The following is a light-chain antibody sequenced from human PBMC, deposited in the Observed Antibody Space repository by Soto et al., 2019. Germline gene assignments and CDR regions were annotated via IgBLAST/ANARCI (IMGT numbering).Light chain of an antibody. J-gene: IGLJ2*01. CDR3: SSYAGSARIL. CDR2: EVS. Sequence: QFVLTQPPSASGSPGQSVTISCTGTSSDVGGYNYVSWYQQHPDKAPTLIIYEVSKRPSGVPDRFSGSKSGNTASLTVSGLQADDEADYYCSSYAGSARILFGGGTKVTVL. CDR1: SSDVGGYNY. V-gene: IGLV2-8*01.